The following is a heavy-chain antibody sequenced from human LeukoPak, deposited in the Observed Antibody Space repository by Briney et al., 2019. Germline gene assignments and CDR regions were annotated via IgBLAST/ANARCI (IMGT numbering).Heavy chain of an antibody. Sequence: PGRSLTLSCAASGXTFSNYAMHWVRQAPGKGLEWVAVISYDGSSKYYADSVKGRFTISRDNSKKTLYLQMDSLRAEDTAVYYCARDSTYYGSGSPPAHNWGQGILVTVSS. J-gene: IGHJ4*02. D-gene: IGHD3-10*01. CDR3: ARDSTYYGSGSPPAHN. CDR1: GXTFSNYA. CDR2: ISYDGSSK. V-gene: IGHV3-30-3*01.